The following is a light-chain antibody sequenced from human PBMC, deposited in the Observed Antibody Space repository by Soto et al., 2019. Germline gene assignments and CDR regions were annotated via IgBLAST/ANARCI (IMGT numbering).Light chain of an antibody. V-gene: IGLV1-47*01. CDR2: RNN. Sequence: QSVLTQPPSASGTPGQRVTISCSGSSSNIGSNYVYWYQQLPGTAPQLLIYRNNQRPSGVPDRFSGAKSGTSASLAISGLRSEDEANYYCAAWDDSLSGVVFGGGTKLTLL. CDR3: AAWDDSLSGVV. J-gene: IGLJ3*02. CDR1: SSNIGSNY.